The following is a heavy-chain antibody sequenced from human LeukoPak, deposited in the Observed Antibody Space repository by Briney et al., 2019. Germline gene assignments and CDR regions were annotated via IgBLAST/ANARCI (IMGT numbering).Heavy chain of an antibody. CDR2: IKQDGSEK. J-gene: IGHJ3*02. CDR1: GFTFSSYW. D-gene: IGHD2-21*02. V-gene: IGHV3-7*01. Sequence: AGTLRLSCAASGFTFSSYWMSWVRQAPGKGLEWVANIKQDGSEKYYVDSVEGRFTISRDNAKNSLYLQMNSLRAEDTAVYYCASPTATGIFDIWGQGTMVTVSS. CDR3: ASPTATGIFDI.